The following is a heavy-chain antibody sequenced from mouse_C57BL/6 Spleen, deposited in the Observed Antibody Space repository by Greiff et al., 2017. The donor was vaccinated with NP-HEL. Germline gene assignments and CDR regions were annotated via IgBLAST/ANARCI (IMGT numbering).Heavy chain of an antibody. Sequence: VQLQQSGAELAKPGASVKLSCKASGYTFTSYWMHWVKQRPGQGLEWIGYINPSSGYTKYNQKFKDKATLTADKSSSTAYMQLSTLSYEDSAVYYCSSWAPYGSIYFDCWGHGTTLTVSS. CDR2: INPSSGYT. D-gene: IGHD1-1*01. J-gene: IGHJ2*01. CDR1: GYTFTSYW. V-gene: IGHV1-7*01. CDR3: SSWAPYGSIYFDC.